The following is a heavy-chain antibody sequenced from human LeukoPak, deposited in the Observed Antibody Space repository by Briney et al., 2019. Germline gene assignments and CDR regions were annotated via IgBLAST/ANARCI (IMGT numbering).Heavy chain of an antibody. CDR1: GGSISSYY. J-gene: IGHJ5*02. Sequence: SETLSLTCTVSGGSISSYYWSWIRQPPGKGLEWIGYIYYSGSTNYNPSLKSRVTISVDTSKNQFSLKLSSVTAADTAVYYCARGRGYSGYDLMYQEYNWFDPWGQGTLVTVSS. D-gene: IGHD5-12*01. CDR2: IYYSGST. V-gene: IGHV4-59*12. CDR3: ARGRGYSGYDLMYQEYNWFDP.